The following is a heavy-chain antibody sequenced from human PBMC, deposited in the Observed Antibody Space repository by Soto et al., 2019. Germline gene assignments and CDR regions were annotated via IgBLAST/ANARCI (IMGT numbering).Heavy chain of an antibody. CDR1: GFTLSDHY. V-gene: IGHV3-72*01. Sequence: EVQLVESGGGLVQPGGSLRLSCAASGFTLSDHYMDWVRQAPGKGLEWIGRSRNKVNSYTTEYAASVKGRFTISRDDSKNSLYLQMNSLKTEDTAVYYCARTVAGAATRHFQDWGQGTLVTVSP. J-gene: IGHJ1*01. CDR3: ARTVAGAATRHFQD. D-gene: IGHD1-26*01. CDR2: SRNKVNSYTT.